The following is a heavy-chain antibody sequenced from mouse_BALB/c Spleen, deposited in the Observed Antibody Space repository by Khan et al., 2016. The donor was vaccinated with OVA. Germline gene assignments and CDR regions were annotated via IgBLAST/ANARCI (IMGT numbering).Heavy chain of an antibody. Sequence: EVELVESGGGLVKPGGSLKLSCAASGFTFSSYDMSWVRQTPEKRLAWVASISSGGNTYYLDSVKGRFTISRDNVRNILSLQMRSLRSEDTAMYYCARGPYYGSSPCYFDYWGQGTTLTVSS. J-gene: IGHJ2*01. D-gene: IGHD1-1*01. CDR3: ARGPYYGSSPCYFDY. CDR2: ISSGGNT. V-gene: IGHV5-6-5*01. CDR1: GFTFSSYD.